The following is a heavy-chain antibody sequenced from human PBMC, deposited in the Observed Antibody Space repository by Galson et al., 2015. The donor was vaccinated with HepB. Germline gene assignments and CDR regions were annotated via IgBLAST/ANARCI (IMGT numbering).Heavy chain of an antibody. J-gene: IGHJ6*02. CDR3: ARVGPWQESWRYYYDSSGYGWVNYYYYGMDV. D-gene: IGHD3-22*01. Sequence: SLRLSCAASGFTFSSYGMHWVRQAPGEGLEWVSSISSSSSYIYYADSVKGRFTISRDNAKNSLYLQMNSLRAEDTAVYYCARVGPWQESWRYYYDSSGYGWVNYYYYGMDVWGQGTTVTVSS. CDR2: ISSSSSYI. CDR1: GFTFSSYG. V-gene: IGHV3-21*01.